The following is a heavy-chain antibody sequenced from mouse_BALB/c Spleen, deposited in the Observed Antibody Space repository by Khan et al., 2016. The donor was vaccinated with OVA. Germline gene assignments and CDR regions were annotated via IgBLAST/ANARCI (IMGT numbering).Heavy chain of an antibody. V-gene: IGHV2-6-1*01. Sequence: QVQLKESGPGLVAPSQRLSITCTISGFSLTDYGVHWVRQPPGKGLEWLVVIWSDGSTTYNSALKSRLSIIKDNSKSQIFLKMNSLQTDDTAMYYCARQPYYHYYIMDYWGQGTSVTVSS. CDR2: IWSDGST. J-gene: IGHJ4*01. D-gene: IGHD2-10*01. CDR1: GFSLTDYG. CDR3: ARQPYYHYYIMDY.